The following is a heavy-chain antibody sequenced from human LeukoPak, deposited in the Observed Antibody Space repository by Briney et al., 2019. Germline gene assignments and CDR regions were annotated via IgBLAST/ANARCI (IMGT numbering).Heavy chain of an antibody. CDR1: GGSITNYY. Sequence: SETLSLTCAVSGGSITNYYWSWIRQPPEQGLEWIGYIHYSGGTNYNPSLKSRVSISVDMSTNQFSLKLTSVTAADTAVYYCARHSRTYYDFDYWGQGTLVTVSS. CDR2: IHYSGGT. V-gene: IGHV4-59*08. D-gene: IGHD1-26*01. J-gene: IGHJ4*02. CDR3: ARHSRTYYDFDY.